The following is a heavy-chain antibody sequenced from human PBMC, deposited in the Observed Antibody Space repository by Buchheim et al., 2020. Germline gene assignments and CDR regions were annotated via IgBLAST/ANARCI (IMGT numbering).Heavy chain of an antibody. CDR3: SNWGSSGWYPND. J-gene: IGHJ4*02. CDR2: ISYDGSNK. D-gene: IGHD6-19*01. Sequence: QVQLVESGGGVVQPGRSLRLSCAASGFTFSSYGMHWVRQAPGKGLEWVAVISYDGSNKYYADSVKGRFTISRDNSKNTLYLQMNSLRVEDTAVYYCSNWGSSGWYPNDWGQGTL. CDR1: GFTFSSYG. V-gene: IGHV3-30*18.